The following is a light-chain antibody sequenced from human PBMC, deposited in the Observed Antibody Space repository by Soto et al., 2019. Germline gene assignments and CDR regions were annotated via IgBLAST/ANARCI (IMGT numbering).Light chain of an antibody. CDR3: SSYTSSSTPLCV. CDR1: SSDVGGYNY. CDR2: EVS. V-gene: IGLV2-14*01. Sequence: QSALTQPASVSGSPGQSITISCTGTSSDVGGYNYVSWYQQHPGKAPKLMIYEVSNRPSGVSNRFSGSKSGNTASLTISGLQAEDEADYYCSSYTSSSTPLCVFGTGTKHRP. J-gene: IGLJ1*01.